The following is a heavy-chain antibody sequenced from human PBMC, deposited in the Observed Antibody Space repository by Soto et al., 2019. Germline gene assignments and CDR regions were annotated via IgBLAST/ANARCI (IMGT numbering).Heavy chain of an antibody. CDR3: ARAPPGYCSSTSCYLYFDY. CDR2: INHSGST. J-gene: IGHJ4*02. V-gene: IGHV4-34*01. CDR1: GGSFSGYY. D-gene: IGHD2-2*01. Sequence: SETLSLTCAVYGGSFSGYYWSWIRQPPGKGLEWIGEINHSGSTNYNPSLKSRVTISVDTPKNQFSLKLSSVTAADTAVYYYARAPPGYCSSTSCYLYFDYWGQGTLVTVSS.